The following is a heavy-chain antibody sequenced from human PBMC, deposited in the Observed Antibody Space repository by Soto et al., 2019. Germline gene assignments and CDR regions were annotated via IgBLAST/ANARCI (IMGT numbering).Heavy chain of an antibody. CDR3: ARENDYALDY. CDR2: INYSGST. CDR1: SGSISIYN. D-gene: IGHD2-2*01. V-gene: IGHV4-59*01. J-gene: IGHJ4*02. Sequence: PSETLSLTCTVSSGSISIYNWNLVRQPPGKGLEWIGFINYSGSTHYNPSLKSRVTISLDKSKNQFSLKLNSVTAADTAVYYCARENDYALDYWGPGNLVTVSS.